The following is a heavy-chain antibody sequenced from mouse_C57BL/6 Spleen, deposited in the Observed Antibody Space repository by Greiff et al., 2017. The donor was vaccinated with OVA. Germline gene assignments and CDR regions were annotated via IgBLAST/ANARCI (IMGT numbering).Heavy chain of an antibody. J-gene: IGHJ1*03. CDR3: ARSFYYYGSSYYWYFDV. CDR1: GFTFSSYT. D-gene: IGHD1-1*01. CDR2: ISGGGGNT. Sequence: VKLVESGGGLVKPGGSLKLSCAASGFTFSSYTMSWVRQTPEKRLEWVATISGGGGNTYYPDSVKGRFTISRDNAKNTLYLQMSSLRSEDTALYYCARSFYYYGSSYYWYFDVWGTGTTVTVSS. V-gene: IGHV5-9*01.